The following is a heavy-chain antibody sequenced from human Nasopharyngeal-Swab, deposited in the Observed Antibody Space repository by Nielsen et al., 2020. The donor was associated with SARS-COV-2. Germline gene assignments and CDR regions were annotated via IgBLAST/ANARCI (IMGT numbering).Heavy chain of an antibody. J-gene: IGHJ5*02. CDR2: IKSKTDGGTT. CDR3: TTVRFHCSSTSCYRWFDP. D-gene: IGHD2-2*01. V-gene: IGHV3-15*01. Sequence: WSRQCPGKGLEWVGRIKSKTDGGTTDYAAPVKGRFTISRDDSKNTLYLQMNSLKTEDTAVYYCTTVRFHCSSTSCYRWFDPWGQGTLITVSS.